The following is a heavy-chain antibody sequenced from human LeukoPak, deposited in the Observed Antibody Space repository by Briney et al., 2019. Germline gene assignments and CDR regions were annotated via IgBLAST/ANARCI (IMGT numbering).Heavy chain of an antibody. J-gene: IGHJ5*02. D-gene: IGHD6-6*01. CDR3: AREYSTSFDP. Sequence: SETLSLTCTVSGGSFSNSYWSWIRQPPGKGLEWIGYIYYSGSTKYNPSLKSRVTISVDTSKNQLSLKMRSVTAADTAMYYCAREYSTSFDPWGQGTLVTVSS. CDR2: IYYSGST. V-gene: IGHV4-59*01. CDR1: GGSFSNSY.